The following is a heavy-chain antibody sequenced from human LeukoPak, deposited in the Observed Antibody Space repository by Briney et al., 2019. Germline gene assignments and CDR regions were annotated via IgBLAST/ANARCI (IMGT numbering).Heavy chain of an antibody. CDR3: ARDIERYCSSTSCYIGYYYGMDV. D-gene: IGHD2-2*02. J-gene: IGHJ6*02. CDR2: IAPSSGTT. Sequence: ASVKVSCKASGYTFTSNYMHWVRQAPGQGLEWMGVIAPSSGTTSYAQKFQGRVTMTRDTSTSTLYMELSSLTSEDTAVYYCARDIERYCSSTSCYIGYYYGMDVWGQGTTVTVSS. V-gene: IGHV1-46*01. CDR1: GYTFTSNY.